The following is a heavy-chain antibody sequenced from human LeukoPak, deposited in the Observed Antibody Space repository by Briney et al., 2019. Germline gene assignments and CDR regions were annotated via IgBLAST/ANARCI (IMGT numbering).Heavy chain of an antibody. Sequence: GESLKISCKGSGYSFTSYWIGWVRQMPGKGLEWMGIIYPGDSDTRYSPSFQGQVTISADKSISTAYLQWSSLKASDTAMYYCARSCDYVWGSYRYKDLFDYWGQGTLVTVSS. CDR1: GYSFTSYW. CDR3: ARSCDYVWGSYRYKDLFDY. V-gene: IGHV5-51*01. CDR2: IYPGDSDT. J-gene: IGHJ4*02. D-gene: IGHD3-16*02.